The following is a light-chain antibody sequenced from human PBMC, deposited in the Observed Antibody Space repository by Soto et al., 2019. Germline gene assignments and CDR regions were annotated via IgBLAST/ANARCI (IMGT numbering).Light chain of an antibody. CDR1: QSVGNN. J-gene: IGKJ4*01. V-gene: IGKV3-11*01. Sequence: EIVLTQSPATLSLSPGERATLSCRASQSVGNNLAWYQQKPGQAPGLLIYEASTRATGIPARSSGGGSGTDFTLTISSLEPEDFAVYYCQQHANWPLTFGGGTKVDIK. CDR3: QQHANWPLT. CDR2: EAS.